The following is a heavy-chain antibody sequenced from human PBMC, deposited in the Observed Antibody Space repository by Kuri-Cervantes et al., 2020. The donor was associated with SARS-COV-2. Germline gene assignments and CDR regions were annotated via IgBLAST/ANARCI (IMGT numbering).Heavy chain of an antibody. Sequence: SQTLSLTCAVSGYSISSSNWWGWIRQPPGKGLEWIGYIYYSGSTYYNPSLKSRVTISVDTSKNQFSLKLSSVTAADTAVYYCARIRGSVVVVAATNPFDYWGQGTLVTVSS. CDR1: GYSISSSNW. CDR3: ARIRGSVVVVAATNPFDY. V-gene: IGHV4-28*01. D-gene: IGHD2-15*01. CDR2: IYYSGST. J-gene: IGHJ4*02.